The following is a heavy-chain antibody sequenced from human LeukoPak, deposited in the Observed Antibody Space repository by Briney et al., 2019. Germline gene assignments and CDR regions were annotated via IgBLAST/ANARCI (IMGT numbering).Heavy chain of an antibody. CDR3: ARGTPDGYNYNFDY. V-gene: IGHV1-8*01. J-gene: IGHJ4*02. Sequence: VAAVKVSCKPSGYTFTSYDINWVRHATGQGLEWMGCINPDGGNTDSTQKFWGTVTITRNTSISTAYMDISSLRSEDTAVYYCARGTPDGYNYNFDYWGEGTLVTVSS. D-gene: IGHD5-24*01. CDR2: INPDGGNT. CDR1: GYTFTSYD.